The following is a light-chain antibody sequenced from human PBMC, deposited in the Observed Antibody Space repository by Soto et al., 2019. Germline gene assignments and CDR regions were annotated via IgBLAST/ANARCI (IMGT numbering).Light chain of an antibody. V-gene: IGKV4-1*01. J-gene: IGKJ1*01. CDR2: WAS. Sequence: DIVMTQSPDSLAVSLGERATINCRSSQSVLKSSRNKDYLAWYQQKPGLPPRLLIYWASTRESGVPDRLSGSGSGTDFTLTINNLQAEDVAVYYCQQFYSFPRTFGQGTKVEI. CDR1: QSVLKSSRNKDY. CDR3: QQFYSFPRT.